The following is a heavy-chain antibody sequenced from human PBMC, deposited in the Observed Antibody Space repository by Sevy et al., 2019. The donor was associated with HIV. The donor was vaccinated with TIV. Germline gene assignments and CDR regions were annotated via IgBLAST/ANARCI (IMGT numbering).Heavy chain of an antibody. Sequence: SETLSLTCTVSGGSISSGSYYWSWIRQPAGKGLEWIGRIYTSGSTNYNPSLKSRDTISGDTSKNQFPLKLSSVTAAETAVYYCARAFPNSSPFLPFDPWGQGTLVTVSS. CDR1: GGSISSGSYY. J-gene: IGHJ5*02. CDR3: ARAFPNSSPFLPFDP. CDR2: IYTSGST. V-gene: IGHV4-61*02. D-gene: IGHD1-1*01.